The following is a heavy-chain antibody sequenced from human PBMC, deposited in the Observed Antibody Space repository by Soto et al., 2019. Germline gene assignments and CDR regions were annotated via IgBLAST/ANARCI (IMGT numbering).Heavy chain of an antibody. CDR3: AKDTGPN. Sequence: EVQLVESGGGLVQPGRSLRLSCAASGFTFDNYAMHWVWQAPGKGLEWVSGISWNSNTIAYADSVKGRFTISRDNAKNSLYLQMNSLRAEDTAFYYCAKDTGPNWGQGTLVTVSS. J-gene: IGHJ4*02. CDR2: ISWNSNTI. CDR1: GFTFDNYA. V-gene: IGHV3-9*01.